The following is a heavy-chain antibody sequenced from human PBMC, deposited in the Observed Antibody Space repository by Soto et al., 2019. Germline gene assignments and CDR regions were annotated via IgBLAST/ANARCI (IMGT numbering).Heavy chain of an antibody. Sequence: SETLSLTCNVSGGSVSSDSWSWIRQRPGKRLEWLGYVFYTGGTQYNPSLKSRVTISIDKSKNQFSLKLNSLTAADTAVYYCSRRSRSATGWYVFDYWGQGTLVTVSS. V-gene: IGHV4-59*02. J-gene: IGHJ4*01. CDR2: VFYTGGT. CDR1: GGSVSSDS. D-gene: IGHD6-19*01. CDR3: SRRSRSATGWYVFDY.